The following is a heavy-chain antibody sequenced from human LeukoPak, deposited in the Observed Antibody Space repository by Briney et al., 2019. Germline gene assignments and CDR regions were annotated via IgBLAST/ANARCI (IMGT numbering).Heavy chain of an antibody. V-gene: IGHV1-18*01. Sequence: ASVKVSCKASGYTFTSYGISWVRQAPGQGLEWMGWISAYNGNTNYAQKLQGRVTMTTDTSTSTAYMELSSLRSEDTAVYYCARVKRANCSSTSCYGWFGPWGQGTLVTVSS. J-gene: IGHJ5*02. CDR1: GYTFTSYG. CDR2: ISAYNGNT. CDR3: ARVKRANCSSTSCYGWFGP. D-gene: IGHD2-2*01.